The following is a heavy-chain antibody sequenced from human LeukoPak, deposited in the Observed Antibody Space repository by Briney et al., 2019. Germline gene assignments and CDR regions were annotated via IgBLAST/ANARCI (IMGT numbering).Heavy chain of an antibody. Sequence: PGGSLRLSCEGSGFTFSNYEMNWVRQAPGKGLEWLSFIRSTGSITRYADSVKGRFTISRDNAKNSLFLQMNSLRAEDTAVYYCARDPRSPAQKSGTFDIWGQATMVTVSS. CDR3: ARDPRSPAQKSGTFDI. J-gene: IGHJ3*02. D-gene: IGHD1-26*01. CDR2: IRSTGSIT. V-gene: IGHV3-48*03. CDR1: GFTFSNYE.